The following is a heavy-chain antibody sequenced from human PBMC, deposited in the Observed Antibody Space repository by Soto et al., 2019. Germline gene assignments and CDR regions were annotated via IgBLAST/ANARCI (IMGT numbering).Heavy chain of an antibody. V-gene: IGHV4-59*01. D-gene: IGHD5-18*01. CDR1: GGSIRSYY. CDR3: ARISSVDPYGYVNGGLDV. CDR2: FYHSGNS. Sequence: TSETLSLTCSVSGGSIRSYYWSWIRQSPEKGLGWIGYFYHSGNSNYNPSLKSRVTISVDTSKNQLSLSLRSVTAADTAVYFCARISSVDPYGYVNGGLDVWGQGTTVTVSS. J-gene: IGHJ6*02.